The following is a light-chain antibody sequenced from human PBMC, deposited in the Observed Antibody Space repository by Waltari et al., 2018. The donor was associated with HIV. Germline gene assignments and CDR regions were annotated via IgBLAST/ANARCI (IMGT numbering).Light chain of an antibody. Sequence: QSALTQPASVSGSLGQSITVSCKGPNSDVGNFKFVSWYQFCPPMPPKLLIYAVSDRPSGISRRFSGSTSGNAASLTISGLQSEDEGFYFCSSYSGNNLPVLFGGGTKVTVL. V-gene: IGLV2-14*01. CDR3: SSYSGNNLPVL. CDR1: NSDVGNFKF. CDR2: AVS. J-gene: IGLJ2*01.